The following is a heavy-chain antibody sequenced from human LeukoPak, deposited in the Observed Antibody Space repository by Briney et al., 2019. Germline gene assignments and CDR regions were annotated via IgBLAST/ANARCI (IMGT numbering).Heavy chain of an antibody. D-gene: IGHD1-1*01. CDR3: ARSTGNWNDEGLDY. V-gene: IGHV4-34*01. CDR1: GGSFSGYY. Sequence: PSETLSPTCAVYGGSFSGYYWSWIRQPPGKGLEWIGEINHSGCTNYNPSLKSRVTISVDTSKNQFSLKLSSVTAADTAVYYCARSTGNWNDEGLDYWGQGTLVTVSS. J-gene: IGHJ4*02. CDR2: INHSGCT.